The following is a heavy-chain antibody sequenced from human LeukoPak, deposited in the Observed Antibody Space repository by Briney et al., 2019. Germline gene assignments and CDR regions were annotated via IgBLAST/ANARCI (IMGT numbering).Heavy chain of an antibody. CDR1: GGSISSSSYY. V-gene: IGHV4-39*07. CDR3: ARDKGYMDV. CDR2: IYYSGST. Sequence: SETLSLTCTVSGGSISSSSYYWGWIRQPPGKGLEWIGSIYYSGSTYYNPSLKSRVTISVDTSKNQFSLKLSSVTAAGTAVYYCARDKGYMDVWGKGTTVTVSS. J-gene: IGHJ6*03.